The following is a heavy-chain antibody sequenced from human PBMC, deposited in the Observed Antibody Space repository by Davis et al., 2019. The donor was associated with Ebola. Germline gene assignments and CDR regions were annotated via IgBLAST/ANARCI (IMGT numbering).Heavy chain of an antibody. CDR3: TSQTTVTDY. Sequence: AGSLRLSCAASGFTFSGSAMHWVRQASGKGLEWVGRIRSKANSYATAYAASVKGRFTISRDDSKNTAYLQMNSLKTEDTAVYYCTSQTTVTDYWGQGTLVTVSS. D-gene: IGHD4-17*01. J-gene: IGHJ4*02. CDR2: IRSKANSYAT. V-gene: IGHV3-73*01. CDR1: GFTFSGSA.